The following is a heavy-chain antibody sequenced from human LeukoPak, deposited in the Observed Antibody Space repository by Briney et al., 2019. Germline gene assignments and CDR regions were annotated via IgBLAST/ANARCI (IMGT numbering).Heavy chain of an antibody. D-gene: IGHD5-24*01. CDR2: IHHSGST. V-gene: IGHV4-38-2*01. CDR3: ARLRDLYNCFDP. CDR1: GYSISSGYY. Sequence: KPSETLSLTCVVSGYSISSGYYWGWIRPPPGKGLEWIATIHHSGSTYYSPSLKSRVTISVDTSKNHFSLKLSSVTAADTAVYYCARLRDLYNCFDPWGQGTLVIVSS. J-gene: IGHJ5*02.